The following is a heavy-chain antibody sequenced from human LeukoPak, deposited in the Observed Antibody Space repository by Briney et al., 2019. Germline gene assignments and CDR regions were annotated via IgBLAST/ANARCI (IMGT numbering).Heavy chain of an antibody. CDR3: AKDERDYFDY. J-gene: IGHJ4*02. V-gene: IGHV3-9*01. Sequence: GRSLRLSCAASGFTFDDYAMHWVRQAPGKGLEWVSGISWNSGSIGYADSVKGRFTISRDNSKNTLYLQMNSLRAEDTAVYYCAKDERDYFDYWGQGTLVTVSS. CDR1: GFTFDDYA. D-gene: IGHD1-1*01. CDR2: ISWNSGSI.